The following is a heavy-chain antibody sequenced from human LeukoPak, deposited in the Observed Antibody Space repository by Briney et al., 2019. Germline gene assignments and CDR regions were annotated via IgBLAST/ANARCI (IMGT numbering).Heavy chain of an antibody. V-gene: IGHV3-9*03. Sequence: PGGYLRLYCAACGFTFDDYGMEWDGQAQGKGREWGSGISWNRRSIVYEDSVKGRFTIYRDNGKNYMDLKMNSQRAADVDLYESTISSCSSTNCYAACFDPWGQGTLVTVSS. CDR3: TISSCSSTNCYAACFDP. J-gene: IGHJ5*02. CDR1: GFTFDDYG. CDR2: ISWNRRSI. D-gene: IGHD2-2*01.